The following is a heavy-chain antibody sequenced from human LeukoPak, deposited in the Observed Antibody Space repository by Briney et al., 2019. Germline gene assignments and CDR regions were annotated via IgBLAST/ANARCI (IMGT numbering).Heavy chain of an antibody. CDR3: ARVCGPVPTAMRLFVY. CDR2: IYYSGST. Sequence: PSETLSLTCTVSGGSISSRDYYWGWIRQPPGKGLEWIGYIYYSGSTYYNPSLKSRLTISVDTSKNQFSLTLSSVTAADTAVYYCARVCGPVPTAMRLFVYWGQGTLVTVSS. D-gene: IGHD2-2*01. J-gene: IGHJ4*02. V-gene: IGHV4-30-4*08. CDR1: GGSISSRDYY.